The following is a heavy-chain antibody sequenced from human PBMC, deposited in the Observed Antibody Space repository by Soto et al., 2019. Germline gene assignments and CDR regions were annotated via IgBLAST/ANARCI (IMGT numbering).Heavy chain of an antibody. CDR1: GYSFASYS. V-gene: IGHV1-18*04. CDR2: ISAYNGDT. Sequence: QVQLVQSGGEEKKPGASVKVSCKASGYSFASYSISWVRQAPGQGLEWMGRISAYNGDTNYAQKLQGRVIMTTDTTTSTAYMELTSRRSDGTAVYYSAPVLLDRGGYWGQGTLVTVSS. CDR3: APVLLDRGGY. D-gene: IGHD2-15*01. J-gene: IGHJ4*02.